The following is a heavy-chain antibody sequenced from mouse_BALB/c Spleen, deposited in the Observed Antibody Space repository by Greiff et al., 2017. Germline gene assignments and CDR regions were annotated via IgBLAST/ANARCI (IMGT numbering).Heavy chain of an antibody. CDR2: ISSGGST. CDR3: ARESTSQLYLHCAH. J-gene: IGHJ3*01. CDR1: GFTFSSYA. Sequence: DVMLVESGGGLVKPGGSLKLSCAASGFTFSSYAMSWVRQTPEKRLEWVASISSGGSTYYPDSVKGRFTISRDNARNILYLQMSSLRSEDTAMYYCARESTSQLYLHCAHWRQGTVVTVSA. D-gene: IGHD5-1*01. V-gene: IGHV5-6-5*01.